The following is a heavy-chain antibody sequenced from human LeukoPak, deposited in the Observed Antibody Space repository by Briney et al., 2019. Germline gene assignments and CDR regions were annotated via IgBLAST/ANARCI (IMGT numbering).Heavy chain of an antibody. D-gene: IGHD6-19*01. V-gene: IGHV3-30*03. CDR1: GFTFSSYS. J-gene: IGHJ4*02. CDR3: ARDHLLAVAGLFDY. CDR2: ISYDGSNK. Sequence: GGSLRLSCAASGFTFSSYSMNWVRQAPGKGLEWVAVISYDGSNKYYADSVKGRFTISRDNSKNTLYLQMNSLRAEDTAVYYRARDHLLAVAGLFDYWGQGTLVTVSS.